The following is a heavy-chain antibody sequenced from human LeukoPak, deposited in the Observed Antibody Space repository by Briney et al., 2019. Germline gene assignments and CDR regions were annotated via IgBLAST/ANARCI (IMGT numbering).Heavy chain of an antibody. J-gene: IGHJ4*02. D-gene: IGHD2-21*01. CDR3: ARETSYSGDFDY. CDR2: IYHSGST. CDR1: GGSISSGGYY. Sequence: SQTLSLTCTVSGGSISSGGYYWSWIRQPPGKGLEWIGYIYHSGSTYYNPSLKSRVTISVDRSKNQFSLKLSSVTAADTAVYYCARETSYSGDFDYWGQGTLVTVSS. V-gene: IGHV4-30-2*01.